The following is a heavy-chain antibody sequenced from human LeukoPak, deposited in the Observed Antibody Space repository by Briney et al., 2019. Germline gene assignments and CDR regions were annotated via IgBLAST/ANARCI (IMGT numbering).Heavy chain of an antibody. V-gene: IGHV4-59*12. J-gene: IGHJ4*02. Sequence: SETLSLTCTVSGGSISNYYWSWIRQPPGKGLEWIGYIYYSGSTNYNPSLKSRVTISVDTSKNQFSLKLSSVTAADTAVYYCQYYYDSSGYYSRDYWGQGTLVTVSS. D-gene: IGHD3-22*01. CDR2: IYYSGST. CDR3: QYYYDSSGYYSRDY. CDR1: GGSISNYY.